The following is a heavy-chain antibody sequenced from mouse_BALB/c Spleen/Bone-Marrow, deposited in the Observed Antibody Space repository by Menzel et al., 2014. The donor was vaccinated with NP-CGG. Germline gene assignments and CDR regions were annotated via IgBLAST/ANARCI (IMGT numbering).Heavy chain of an antibody. D-gene: IGHD2-4*01. CDR2: IYPRTGYS. CDR3: ARDDFAY. CDR1: GYTFTSFW. Sequence: NSGLKLGNTWASGKTSCKASGYTFTSFWMHWVRPRPGQGLEWIGYIYPRTGYSEYNQKFKDKVTLTAYKSSSTTYMQQSSLTSEDSAVYYCARDDFAYWGEATPVTVSA. V-gene: IGHV1S26*01. J-gene: IGHJ3*01.